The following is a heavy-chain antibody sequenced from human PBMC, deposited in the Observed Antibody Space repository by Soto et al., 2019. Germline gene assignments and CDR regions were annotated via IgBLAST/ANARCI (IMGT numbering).Heavy chain of an antibody. D-gene: IGHD3-3*01. CDR1: GFTFSNAW. Sequence: GGSLRLSCVASGFTFSNAWMSWVRQAPGKGLEWVGRIKSKTDGGPTDYAAPVKGRFTISRGDSKNTLYLQMNSLKTEDTAVYYCTTDLEGMYYDFWSGYEPFDYWGQGTLVTVSS. CDR2: IKSKTDGGPT. V-gene: IGHV3-15*01. J-gene: IGHJ4*02. CDR3: TTDLEGMYYDFWSGYEPFDY.